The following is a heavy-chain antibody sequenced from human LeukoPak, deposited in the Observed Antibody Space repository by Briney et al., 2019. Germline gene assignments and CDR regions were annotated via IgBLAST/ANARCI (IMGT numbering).Heavy chain of an antibody. CDR2: MNPNSAHT. CDR1: GYTFTSYD. CDR3: ARGPALHSKWVGGRWFDP. V-gene: IGHV1-8*01. Sequence: ASVKVSCKASGYTFTSYDIHWVRQAAGHGLEWMGWMNPNSAHTGHAQKFQGRVTMTRDTSTNTAYMELSGLTSEDTAIYYCARGPALHSKWVGGRWFDPWGQGTLLTVPS. D-gene: IGHD6-19*01. J-gene: IGHJ5*02.